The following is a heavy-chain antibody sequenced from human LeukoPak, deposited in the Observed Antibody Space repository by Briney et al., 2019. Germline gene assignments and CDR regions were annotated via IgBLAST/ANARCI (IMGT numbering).Heavy chain of an antibody. CDR1: GFTFSSYW. Sequence: GGSLRLSCAASGFTFSSYWMSWVRQAPGKGLEWVANIKQDGSERYYVHSVRGRFTISRDNAKNALYLQMNSLRVEDTAVYYCARDGGHSTDLDYWGQGILVTVSS. J-gene: IGHJ4*02. CDR3: ARDGGHSTDLDY. CDR2: IKQDGSER. D-gene: IGHD2-8*02. V-gene: IGHV3-7*01.